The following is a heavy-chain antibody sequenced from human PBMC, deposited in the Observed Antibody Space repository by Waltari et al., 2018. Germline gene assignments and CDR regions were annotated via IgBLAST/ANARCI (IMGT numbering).Heavy chain of an antibody. J-gene: IGHJ6*02. D-gene: IGHD2-8*01. CDR1: GYSFINYY. V-gene: IGHV1-46*01. CDR3: TSEVSMNCSTGTACPTSEDYYSYGLDV. CDR2: INPTDDTT. Sequence: VKISCKASGYSFINYYMHWVRQAPGQGLEWIGVINPTDDTTNYAQQFRGRVTMTGDTSTSTVYMDLYSLGSEDTAVYYCTSEVSMNCSTGTACPTSEDYYSYGLDVWGQGTSVTVS.